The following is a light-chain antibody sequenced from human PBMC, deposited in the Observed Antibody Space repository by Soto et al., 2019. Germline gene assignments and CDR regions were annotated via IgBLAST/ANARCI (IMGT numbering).Light chain of an antibody. CDR1: ISDFVLYNY. V-gene: IGLV2-14*01. CDR2: GVN. Sequence: QSARTQPASVSGSPGQSITISCSGTISDFVLYNYVSWYQQHPGKAPKLMIYGVNNRPSGVSNRFSGSKSGNTASLTISGLQADDEADYYCSSYTTSSALQVFGTGTKVTVL. CDR3: SSYTTSSALQV. J-gene: IGLJ1*01.